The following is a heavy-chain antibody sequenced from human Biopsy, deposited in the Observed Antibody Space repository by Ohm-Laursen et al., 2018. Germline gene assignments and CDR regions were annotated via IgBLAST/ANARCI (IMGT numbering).Heavy chain of an antibody. D-gene: IGHD6-19*01. V-gene: IGHV4-59*01. CDR1: GGAITSYY. J-gene: IGHJ6*02. CDR3: ARDGGHSGWYEGGMDV. Sequence: SQTLSLTCTVSGGAITSYYWSWTRQPPGKGLEWIGYVSYSGNADYNPSLKSRVTISLDKSTSQLSLKLRSVTAADTAVYYCARDGGHSGWYEGGMDVWGQGTTVTVSS. CDR2: VSYSGNA.